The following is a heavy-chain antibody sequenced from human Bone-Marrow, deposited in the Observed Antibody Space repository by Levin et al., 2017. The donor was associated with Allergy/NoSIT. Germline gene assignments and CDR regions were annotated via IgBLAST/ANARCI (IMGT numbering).Heavy chain of an antibody. CDR1: GFTFTNAW. V-gene: IGHV3-15*01. D-gene: IGHD3-22*01. CDR3: TTGSWNYDSSGFYYGFDS. Sequence: GESLKISCAASGFTFTNAWMTWVRQAPGRGLEWVGRIKSKTDGGTKDCAAPVKGRFTISRDDSKNTLYLQMNSLKTEDTAIYYCTTGSWNYDSSGFYYGFDSWGQGTLVTVSS. CDR2: IKSKTDGGTK. J-gene: IGHJ4*02.